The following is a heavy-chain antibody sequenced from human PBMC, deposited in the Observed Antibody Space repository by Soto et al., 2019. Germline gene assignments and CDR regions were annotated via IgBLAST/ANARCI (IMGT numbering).Heavy chain of an antibody. V-gene: IGHV1-2*02. Sequence: ASVKVSCKASGYTLTGYYMHWVRQAPGQGLEWMGWINPNSGGTNYAQKFQSRVTMTRDTSISTAYMELSRLRSDDTAVYYCASGYCSNTTCYPSGQGTLVTVSS. CDR2: INPNSGGT. CDR1: GYTLTGYY. J-gene: IGHJ5*02. D-gene: IGHD2-2*01. CDR3: ASGYCSNTTCYP.